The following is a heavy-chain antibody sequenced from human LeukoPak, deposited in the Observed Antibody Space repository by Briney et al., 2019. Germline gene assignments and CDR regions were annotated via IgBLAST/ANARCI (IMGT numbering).Heavy chain of an antibody. V-gene: IGHV3-23*01. CDR2: ISGSGGST. CDR1: GFTFSTFG. J-gene: IGHJ4*02. CDR3: ARDRLESGTTFGY. D-gene: IGHD1-7*01. Sequence: PGGSLRLSCAASGFTFSTFGMNWVRQAPGKGLEWVSAISGSGGSTYYADSVKGRFTISRDNAKNTLYLQMNSLRAEDTAVYYCARDRLESGTTFGYWGQGTLVTVSS.